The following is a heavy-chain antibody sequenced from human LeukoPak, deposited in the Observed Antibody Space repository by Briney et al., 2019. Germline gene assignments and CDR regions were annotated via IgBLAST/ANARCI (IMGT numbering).Heavy chain of an antibody. V-gene: IGHV1-24*01. CDR1: GYTLTELS. CDR2: FDPEDGET. CDR3: ATSRIAYSYGLDY. D-gene: IGHD5-18*01. Sequence: ASVKVSCKVSGYTLTELSMHWVRQAPGKGLEWMGGFDPEDGETIYAQKFQGRVTVTEDTSTDTAYMELSSLRSEDTAVYYCATSRIAYSYGLDYWGQGTLVTVSS. J-gene: IGHJ4*02.